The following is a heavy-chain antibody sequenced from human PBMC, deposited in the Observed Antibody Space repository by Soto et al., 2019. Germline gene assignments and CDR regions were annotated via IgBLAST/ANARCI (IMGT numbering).Heavy chain of an antibody. CDR3: AKTAAPRGAYYFDY. CDR2: ISGSGSTT. Sequence: EVQLLDSGGGLVQPGGSLRLSCAASGFTFSNYAMSWVRQAPGKGLEWVSSISGSGSTTYYTDSVKGRFTISRDNSKSTLSLQMDSLRAEDTAIYYCAKTAAPRGAYYFDYWGQGTLFTVSS. D-gene: IGHD2-2*01. CDR1: GFTFSNYA. J-gene: IGHJ4*02. V-gene: IGHV3-23*01.